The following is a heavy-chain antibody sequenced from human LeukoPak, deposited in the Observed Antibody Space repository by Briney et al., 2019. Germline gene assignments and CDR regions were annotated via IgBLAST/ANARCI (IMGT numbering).Heavy chain of an antibody. CDR2: ISYDGSNK. CDR3: AKDLGGDGYNPHDAFDI. CDR1: GFTFSSYA. V-gene: IGHV3-30*04. Sequence: TGGSLRLSCAASGFTFSSYAMHWVRQAPGKGLEWVAVISYDGSNKYYADSVKGRFTISRDNSKNTLYLQMNSLRAEDTAVYYCAKDLGGDGYNPHDAFDIWGQGTMVTVSS. J-gene: IGHJ3*02. D-gene: IGHD5-24*01.